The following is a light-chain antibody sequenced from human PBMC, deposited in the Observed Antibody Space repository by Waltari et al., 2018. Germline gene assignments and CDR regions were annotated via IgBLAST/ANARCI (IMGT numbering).Light chain of an antibody. Sequence: EIVMTQSPATLSVSPGGTDPLSCRASQSVSSNVAWYHKKTGQAPRLLIYDASTRATSIPAKIMGSGSGTEFTLTISSMQSEDFAVYYCQQYNRWTPLTFGHGTRLEIK. CDR2: DAS. J-gene: IGKJ5*01. CDR1: QSVSSN. CDR3: QQYNRWTPLT. V-gene: IGKV3-15*01.